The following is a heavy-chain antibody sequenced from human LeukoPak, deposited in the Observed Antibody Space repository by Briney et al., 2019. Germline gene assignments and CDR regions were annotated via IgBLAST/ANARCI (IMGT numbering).Heavy chain of an antibody. CDR3: ARTNIWELLLIDY. CDR1: GYSFTSYW. Sequence: GESLKISCKGSGYSFTSYWIGWVRQMPGKGLEWMGIIYPGDSDTRYSPSFQGQVTISADKSISTAYLQWSSLKASDTAMYYSARTNIWELLLIDYWGQGTLVTVSS. D-gene: IGHD1-26*01. J-gene: IGHJ4*02. CDR2: IYPGDSDT. V-gene: IGHV5-51*01.